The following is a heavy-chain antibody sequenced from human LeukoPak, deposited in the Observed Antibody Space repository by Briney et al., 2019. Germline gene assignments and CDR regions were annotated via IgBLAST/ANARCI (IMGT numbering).Heavy chain of an antibody. CDR1: GYTFTGYY. V-gene: IGHV1-2*02. D-gene: IGHD4-17*01. J-gene: IGHJ4*02. CDR3: ARVGLPTDYGGNRWGGYFDY. Sequence: EASVKVSCKASGYTFTGYYMHWVRQAPGQGLEWMGWINPNSGGTNYAQKFQGRVTMTRDTSISTAYMELSRLRSDDTAVYYCARVGLPTDYGGNRWGGYFDYWGQGTLVTVSS. CDR2: INPNSGGT.